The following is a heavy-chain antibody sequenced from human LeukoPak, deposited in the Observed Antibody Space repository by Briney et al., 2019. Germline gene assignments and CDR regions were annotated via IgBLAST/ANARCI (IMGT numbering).Heavy chain of an antibody. D-gene: IGHD4-23*01. J-gene: IGHJ5*02. CDR2: IYYSGST. Sequence: SETLSLTCTASDGSISSYYWSWIRQPPGKGLEWIGYIYYSGSTNYNPSLKSRVTISVDTSKNQFSLKLSSVTAADTAVYYCARDGGNEWFDPWGQGTLVTVSS. CDR3: ARDGGNEWFDP. CDR1: DGSISSYY. V-gene: IGHV4-59*01.